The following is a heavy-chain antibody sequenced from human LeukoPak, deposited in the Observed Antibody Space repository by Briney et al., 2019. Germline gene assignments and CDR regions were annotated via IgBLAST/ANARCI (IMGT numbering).Heavy chain of an antibody. CDR2: IYYSGST. Sequence: PSETLSLTCTVSGGSISSGDYYWSWIRQPPGKGLEWIGYIYYSGSTYYNPSLKSRVTISVDTSKNQFSLKLSSVTAADTAVYYCARDRGAYYYGSGSKYYFDYWGQGTLVTVSS. V-gene: IGHV4-30-4*01. CDR1: GGSISSGDYY. D-gene: IGHD3-10*01. CDR3: ARDRGAYYYGSGSKYYFDY. J-gene: IGHJ4*02.